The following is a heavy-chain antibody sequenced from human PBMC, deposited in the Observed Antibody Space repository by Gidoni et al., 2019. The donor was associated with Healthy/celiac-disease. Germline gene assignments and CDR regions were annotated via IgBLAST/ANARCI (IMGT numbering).Heavy chain of an antibody. CDR1: GGSFSGYY. CDR3: ARALRSSGYPNYYYYYYGMDV. Sequence: QVQLPQWGAGLLKPSATLSLTCAVYGGSFSGYYWSWIRQPPGKGLEWIGEINHSGSTNYNPYLKSRVTIAVDTSKNQFSLKLSSVTAADTAVYYCARALRSSGYPNYYYYYYGMDVWGKGTTVTVSS. D-gene: IGHD3-22*01. J-gene: IGHJ6*04. V-gene: IGHV4-34*01. CDR2: INHSGST.